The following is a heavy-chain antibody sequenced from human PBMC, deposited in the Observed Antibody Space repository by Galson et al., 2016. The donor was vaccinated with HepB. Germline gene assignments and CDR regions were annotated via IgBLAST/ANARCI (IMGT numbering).Heavy chain of an antibody. CDR1: GFTFDSYA. Sequence: SLRLSCAASGFTFDSYAMNWVRQAPGKGLEWVSAVLASGLSTYYAASVRGRFTISRDNYKNTLSLQMDSLRAEDTAVYYCEKGSSGYYYVSDHWGQGTLVTVSS. CDR3: EKGSSGYYYVSDH. J-gene: IGHJ4*02. D-gene: IGHD3-22*01. CDR2: VLASGLST. V-gene: IGHV3-23*01.